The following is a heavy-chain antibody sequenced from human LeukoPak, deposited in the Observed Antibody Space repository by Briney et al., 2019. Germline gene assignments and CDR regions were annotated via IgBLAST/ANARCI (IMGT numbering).Heavy chain of an antibody. V-gene: IGHV1-18*01. CDR2: ISAYNGNT. CDR3: ARTLGDYVWGGYRLRRFDP. Sequence: ASVKVSCKASGYTFTSYGISWVRQAPGQGLEWMGWISAYNGNTNYARKLQGRVTMTTDTSTSTAYMELRSLRSDDTAVYYCARTLGDYVWGGYRLRRFDPWGQGTLVTVSS. J-gene: IGHJ5*02. CDR1: GYTFTSYG. D-gene: IGHD3-16*02.